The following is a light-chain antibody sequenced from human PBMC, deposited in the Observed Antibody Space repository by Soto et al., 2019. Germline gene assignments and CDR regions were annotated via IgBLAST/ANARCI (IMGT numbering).Light chain of an antibody. CDR1: TGTVTSSHY. CDR2: DTN. J-gene: IGLJ3*02. Sequence: QAVVTQEPSLTVSPGGTVTLTCGSNTGTVTSSHYPYWFQQKPGQPPRTLIFDTNNRHSWTPARFSASLLGGKAALTLSGAQAEDEADYYCLLSFSGARVFGGGTQLTVL. CDR3: LLSFSGARV. V-gene: IGLV7-46*01.